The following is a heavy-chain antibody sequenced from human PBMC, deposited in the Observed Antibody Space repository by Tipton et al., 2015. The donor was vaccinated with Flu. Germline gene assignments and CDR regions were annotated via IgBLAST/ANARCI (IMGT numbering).Heavy chain of an antibody. CDR2: IYYSGST. V-gene: IGHV4-59*01. D-gene: IGHD2-2*01. CDR3: ATGVVPAATRDWYNWFDP. CDR1: GGSISSYY. J-gene: IGHJ5*02. Sequence: LRLSCTVSGGSISSYYWSWIRQPPGKGLEWIGDIYYSGSTNYNPYLKSRATIAVETSKNQISLKLSSVTAADTAVYYCATGVVPAATRDWYNWFDPWGQGTVVTVSS.